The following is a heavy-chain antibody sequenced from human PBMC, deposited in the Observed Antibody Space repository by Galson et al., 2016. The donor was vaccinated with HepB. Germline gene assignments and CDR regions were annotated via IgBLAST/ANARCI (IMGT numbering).Heavy chain of an antibody. CDR3: ARATFVAATGSDF. CDR1: GFTFSSYT. Sequence: SLRLSCAASGFTFSSYTMTWVRQAPGKGLEWVSSIGSSSPYIHYGDSVKGRFTISRDNARTSLYLQMNSLRAEDTAVYYCARATFVAATGSDFWGQGTLVTVSS. J-gene: IGHJ4*02. V-gene: IGHV3-21*01. CDR2: IGSSSPYI. D-gene: IGHD6-13*01.